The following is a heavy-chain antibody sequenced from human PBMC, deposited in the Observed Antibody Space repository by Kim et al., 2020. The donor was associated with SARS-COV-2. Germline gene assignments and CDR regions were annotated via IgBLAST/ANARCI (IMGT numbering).Heavy chain of an antibody. V-gene: IGHV4-34*01. CDR2: INHSGST. J-gene: IGHJ6*02. CDR3: ARGIRYYYDSSGYYRFLSSYYGMDV. Sequence: SETLSLTCAVYGGSFSGYYWSWIRQPPGKGLEWIGEINHSGSTNYNPSLKSRVTISVDTSKNQFSLKLSSVTAADTAVYYCARGIRYYYDSSGYYRFLSSYYGMDVWGQGTTVTVSS. CDR1: GGSFSGYY. D-gene: IGHD3-22*01.